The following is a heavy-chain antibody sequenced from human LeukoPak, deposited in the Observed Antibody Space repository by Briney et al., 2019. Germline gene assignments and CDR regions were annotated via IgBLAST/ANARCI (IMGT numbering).Heavy chain of an antibody. D-gene: IGHD3-22*01. CDR2: INTDGTRT. CDR3: ARSYYYDRSGYPGDDY. CDR1: GVMFISYW. Sequence: GGSLRLSCAASGVMFISYWMHWVRQAPGKGLVWVSRINTDGTRTTYADSVRGRFTVSRDNGKYTLYLQMNSLRAEDTAVYYCARSYYYDRSGYPGDDYWGPGTLVTVSS. J-gene: IGHJ4*02. V-gene: IGHV3-74*01.